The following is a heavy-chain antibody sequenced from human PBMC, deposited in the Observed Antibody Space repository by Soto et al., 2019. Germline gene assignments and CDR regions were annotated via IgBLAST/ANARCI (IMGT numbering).Heavy chain of an antibody. D-gene: IGHD3-22*01. J-gene: IGHJ3*02. CDR3: ARVTYYYDSSGYYFDAFDI. V-gene: IGHV3-48*02. CDR1: GFTFSSYS. Sequence: PGGSLRLSCAASGFTFSSYSMNWVRQAPGKGLEWVSYISSSSTIYYADSVKGRSTISRDNAKNSLYLQMNSLRDEDTAVYYCARVTYYYDSSGYYFDAFDIWGQGTMVTVSS. CDR2: ISSSSTI.